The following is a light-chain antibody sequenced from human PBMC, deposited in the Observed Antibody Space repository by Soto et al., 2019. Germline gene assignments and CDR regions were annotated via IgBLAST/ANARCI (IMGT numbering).Light chain of an antibody. CDR2: WAS. V-gene: IGKV4-1*01. J-gene: IGKJ3*01. CDR1: QTVLYSSNNKNY. CDR3: QQYYNSPFT. Sequence: DIVMAQSPESLAVSLGERATINCKSSQTVLYSSNNKNYLSWYQQKPGQPPKLLIDWASTRESGVPDRFSGSGSGTDFTLTISSLQAEDVAVYYCQQYYNSPFTFGPGTKVDIK.